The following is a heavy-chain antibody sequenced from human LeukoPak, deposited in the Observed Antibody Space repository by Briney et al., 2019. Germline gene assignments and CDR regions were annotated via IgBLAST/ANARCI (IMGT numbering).Heavy chain of an antibody. J-gene: IGHJ6*03. D-gene: IGHD2-21*02. CDR2: IYNDGNT. V-gene: IGHV3-53*01. Sequence: PGGSLRLSCAVSGFTVSTNHMSWVRQAPGRGLEWVSVIYNDGNTYYTGSVKGRFTISRDNSKNTVFLQMNSLRVEDTAVYYCARDREVVTAKAQMDVWGKGTTVTVSS. CDR1: GFTVSTNH. CDR3: ARDREVVTAKAQMDV.